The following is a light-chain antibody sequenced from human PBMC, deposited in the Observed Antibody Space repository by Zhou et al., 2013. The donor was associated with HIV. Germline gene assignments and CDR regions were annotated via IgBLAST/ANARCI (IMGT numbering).Light chain of an antibody. V-gene: IGKV1-39*01. CDR3: QQSYNTPRT. J-gene: IGKJ1*01. CDR2: AAS. CDR1: QSISSW. Sequence: DIQMTQSPSTLSASVGDRVTITCRASQSISSWLAWYQQKPGKPPELLIYAASTLQSGVPSRFSGSGSGIDFTLTISGLQPEDFAIYYCQQSYNTPRTFGQGTKVEI.